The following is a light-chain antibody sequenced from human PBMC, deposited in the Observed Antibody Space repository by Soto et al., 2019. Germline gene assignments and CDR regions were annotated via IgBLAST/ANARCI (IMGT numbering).Light chain of an antibody. CDR2: RNT. J-gene: IGLJ1*01. CDR3: SSYAGSSNV. V-gene: IGLV1-44*01. Sequence: QSVLTQPPSVSGTPGQRVTISCSGSRSKIGSTNVYWFQQLSGTAPKLLIYRNTQRPSGVPDRFSGSKSGNTASLSVSGLQAEDEADYYCSSYAGSSNVFGTGTKVTVL. CDR1: RSKIGSTN.